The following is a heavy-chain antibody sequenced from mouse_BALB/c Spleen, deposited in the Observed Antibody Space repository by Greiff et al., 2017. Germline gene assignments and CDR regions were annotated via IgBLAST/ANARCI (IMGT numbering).Heavy chain of an antibody. Sequence: EVKLVESGPELVKPGASMKISCKASGYSFTGYTMNWVKQSHGKNLEWIGLINPYNGGTSYNQKFKGKATLTVDKSSSTAYMELLSLTSEDSAVYYYARERGGYDYGFDYWGQGTTLTVSS. CDR2: INPYNGGT. CDR3: ARERGGYDYGFDY. V-gene: IGHV1-18*01. CDR1: GYSFTGYT. J-gene: IGHJ2*01. D-gene: IGHD2-4*01.